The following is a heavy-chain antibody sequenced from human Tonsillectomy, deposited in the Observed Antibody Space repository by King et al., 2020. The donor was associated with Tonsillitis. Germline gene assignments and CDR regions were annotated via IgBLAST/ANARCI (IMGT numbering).Heavy chain of an antibody. CDR3: TRDSLAVTMDQSRY. J-gene: IGHJ4*02. Sequence: QLVQSGGGLVQPGGSLRLACAASGFTFSNYWMGWVRQAPGKGLEWVANIKRDGSEKPYVDSVKGRFSISRDNAKNSLFLQSNSLRAEDTAVYYCTRDSLAVTMDQSRYWGQGTLVTVSS. CDR2: IKRDGSEK. V-gene: IGHV3-7*01. D-gene: IGHD3-10*01. CDR1: GFTFSNYW.